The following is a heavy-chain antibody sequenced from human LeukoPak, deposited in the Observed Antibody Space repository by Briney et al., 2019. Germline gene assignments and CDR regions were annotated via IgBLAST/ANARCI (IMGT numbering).Heavy chain of an antibody. D-gene: IGHD2-21*02. CDR2: ISSSSSTI. J-gene: IGHJ4*02. Sequence: AGGSLRLSCAASGFTFSSYSMNWVRQAPGKGLEWVSYISSSSSTIYYADSVKGRFTISRDNAKNSLYLQMNSLRAEDTAVYYCARDRGVTKTRVDLGFDYFDYWGQGTLVTVSS. CDR1: GFTFSSYS. V-gene: IGHV3-48*01. CDR3: ARDRGVTKTRVDLGFDYFDY.